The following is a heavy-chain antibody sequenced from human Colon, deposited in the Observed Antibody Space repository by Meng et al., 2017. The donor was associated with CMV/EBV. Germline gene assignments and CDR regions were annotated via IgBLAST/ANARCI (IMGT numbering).Heavy chain of an antibody. CDR1: GASITGYY. D-gene: IGHD3-10*01. J-gene: IGHJ4*02. CDR2: DYISGNT. Sequence: QVQLRVSGPGLVTPSEPLSLTRPVSGASITGYYWSSIPQPAGKGLEWIGRDYISGNTNYNPSLKSRVTMSIDTSKNQLSLNIRSVTAADTAVYYCARDSNLSGLAYWGQGTLVTVSS. CDR3: ARDSNLSGLAY. V-gene: IGHV4-4*07.